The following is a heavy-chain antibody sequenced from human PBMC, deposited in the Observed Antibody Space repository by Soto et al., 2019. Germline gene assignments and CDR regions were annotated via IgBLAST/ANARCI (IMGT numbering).Heavy chain of an antibody. CDR1: GFTFSSYG. V-gene: IGHV3-33*01. J-gene: IGHJ3*02. CDR2: IWYDGSNK. CDR3: ARDQRLDAFDI. D-gene: IGHD3-22*01. Sequence: GGSLRLSCAASGFTFSSYGMHWVRQAPGKGLEWVAVIWYDGSNKYYADSVKGRFTISRDNSKNTLYLQMNSLRAEDTAVYYCARDQRLDAFDIWGQGTMVTVSS.